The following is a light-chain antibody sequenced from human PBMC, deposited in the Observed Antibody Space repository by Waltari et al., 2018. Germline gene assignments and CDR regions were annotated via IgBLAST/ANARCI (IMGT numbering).Light chain of an antibody. CDR2: ASS. J-gene: IGKJ5*01. CDR1: QGISNY. Sequence: DIQMTQSPSSLSASVGDRVPITCRASQGISNYLAWYQQQPGKVPKLLIYASSTLQSGVPSRFSGSGSGTDFTLTISSLQPEDVATYYCQEYNSAPDTFGQGTRLEIK. CDR3: QEYNSAPDT. V-gene: IGKV1-27*01.